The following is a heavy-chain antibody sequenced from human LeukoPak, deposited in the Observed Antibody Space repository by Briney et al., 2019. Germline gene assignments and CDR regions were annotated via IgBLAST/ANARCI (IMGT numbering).Heavy chain of an antibody. V-gene: IGHV3-33*06. CDR2: IWYDGSNK. CDR1: GFTFSSYG. J-gene: IGHJ4*02. Sequence: PGGSPRLSCAASGFTFSSYGMHWVRQAPGKGLEWVAVIWYDGSNKYYADSVKGRFTISRDNSKNTLYLQMNSLRAEDTAVYYCAKQPFRTYYYGSGSYSPPDYWGQGTLVTVSS. CDR3: AKQPFRTYYYGSGSYSPPDY. D-gene: IGHD3-10*01.